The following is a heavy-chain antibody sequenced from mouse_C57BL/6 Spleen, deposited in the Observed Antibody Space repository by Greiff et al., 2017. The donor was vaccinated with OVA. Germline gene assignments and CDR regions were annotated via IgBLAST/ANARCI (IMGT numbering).Heavy chain of an antibody. CDR3: AKIYDGYYWYFDV. D-gene: IGHD2-3*01. V-gene: IGHV5-17*01. Sequence: EVQGVESGGGLVKPGGSLKLSCAASGFTFSDYGMPWVRQAPEKGLEWVAYISSGSSTIFYADTVKGRFNISRDNAKNTLFLQMTSLRSEDTAMYYCAKIYDGYYWYFDVWGTGTTVTVSS. CDR2: ISSGSSTI. J-gene: IGHJ1*03. CDR1: GFTFSDYG.